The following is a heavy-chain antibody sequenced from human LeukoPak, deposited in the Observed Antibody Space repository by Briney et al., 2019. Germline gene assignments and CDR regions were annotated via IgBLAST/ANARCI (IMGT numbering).Heavy chain of an antibody. V-gene: IGHV3-21*01. J-gene: IGHJ4*02. Sequence: GGSLRLSCAASGFTFSAYNMIWIRQAPGKGLEWVSFISSSGSYIYYADSVKGRFTISRDNAKNSLYLQVNSLRAEDTAVYYCAKGAFGGAYSWFGEIVYYFDHWGQGTLVTVSS. CDR2: ISSSGSYI. CDR1: GFTFSAYN. D-gene: IGHD3-10*01. CDR3: AKGAFGGAYSWFGEIVYYFDH.